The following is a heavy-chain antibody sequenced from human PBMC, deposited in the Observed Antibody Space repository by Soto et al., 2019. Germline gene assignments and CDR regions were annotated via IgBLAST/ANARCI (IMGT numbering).Heavy chain of an antibody. D-gene: IGHD6-19*01. Sequence: EVQLVESGGGLIQPGGSVRLSCAASGFTVSSNYMSWVRQAPGKGLEWVSVIYSGGSTYYADSVKGRFTISRDNSKNTLYLQMNSLRAEDTAVYYCARVQESVAVGWYFDLWGRGTLVTVSS. J-gene: IGHJ2*01. V-gene: IGHV3-53*01. CDR2: IYSGGST. CDR3: ARVQESVAVGWYFDL. CDR1: GFTVSSNY.